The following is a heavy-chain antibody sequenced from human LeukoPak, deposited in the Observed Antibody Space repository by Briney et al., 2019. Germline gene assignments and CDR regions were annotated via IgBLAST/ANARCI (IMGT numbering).Heavy chain of an antibody. Sequence: GGSLRLSCAASGFTFSSYSMNWVRQAPGKGLEWVSSISSSSSYIYYADSVKGRFTISRDNAKNSLYLQMNSLRAEDTAVYYCAANWPRYNEIDYWGQGTLVTVSS. V-gene: IGHV3-21*01. CDR3: AANWPRYNEIDY. D-gene: IGHD5-18*01. CDR1: GFTFSSYS. CDR2: ISSSSSYI. J-gene: IGHJ4*02.